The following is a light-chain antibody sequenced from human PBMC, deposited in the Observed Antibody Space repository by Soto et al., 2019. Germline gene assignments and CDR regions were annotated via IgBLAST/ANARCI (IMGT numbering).Light chain of an antibody. J-gene: IGLJ1*01. CDR3: SSHTSSGTYV. CDR2: DVN. V-gene: IGLV2-14*01. Sequence: QSALTQPASVSGSPGQSIAISSTGTSTDVGSSNYVSWYQQHPGKAPKLMIFDVNNRPSGVSDRFSGSKSGNTASLTISGLQAEDEADYYCSSHTSSGTYVFGTGTKLTVL. CDR1: STDVGSSNY.